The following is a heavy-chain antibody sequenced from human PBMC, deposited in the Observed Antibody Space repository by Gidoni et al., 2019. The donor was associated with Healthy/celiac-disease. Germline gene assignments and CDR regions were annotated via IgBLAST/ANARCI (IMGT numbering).Heavy chain of an antibody. CDR3: AREREIVVVATKEEDFDY. CDR2: IRSSSSYI. D-gene: IGHD2-15*01. V-gene: IGHV3-21*01. Sequence: EVQMVESGGGLVKPGGSLRLSCAASGFTFSSYSLNWVRQATGKGLGCVSSIRSSSSYIYYADSGKGRFTISRDNAKNSLYLQMNSLRAEDTAVYYCAREREIVVVATKEEDFDYWGQGTLVTVSS. CDR1: GFTFSSYS. J-gene: IGHJ4*02.